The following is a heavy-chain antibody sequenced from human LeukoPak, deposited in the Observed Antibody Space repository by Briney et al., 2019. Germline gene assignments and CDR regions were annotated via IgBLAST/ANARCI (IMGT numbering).Heavy chain of an antibody. CDR3: AKDIREYSSAQNFDY. D-gene: IGHD5-18*01. J-gene: IGHJ4*02. CDR1: GFTFSSYA. Sequence: GRSLRLSCAASGFTFSSYAMHWVRQAPGKGLEWVAAISYDGSNEYYADSVKGRFTISRDNSKNTLYLQMNSLRAEDTAVYYCAKDIREYSSAQNFDYWGQGTLVTVSS. V-gene: IGHV3-30-3*01. CDR2: ISYDGSNE.